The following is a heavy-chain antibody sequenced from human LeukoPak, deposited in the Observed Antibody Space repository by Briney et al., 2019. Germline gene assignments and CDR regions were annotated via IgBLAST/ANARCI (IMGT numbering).Heavy chain of an antibody. Sequence: SETLSLTCTVSGGSISSYYWSWIRQPAGKGLEWIGRIYTSGSTNYNPSLKSRVTMSVDTSKNQFSLKLSSVTAADTAVYYCARDIVGRDGYNYGNWFDPWGQGTLVTVSS. J-gene: IGHJ5*02. D-gene: IGHD5-24*01. CDR2: IYTSGST. CDR3: ARDIVGRDGYNYGNWFDP. V-gene: IGHV4-4*07. CDR1: GGSISSYY.